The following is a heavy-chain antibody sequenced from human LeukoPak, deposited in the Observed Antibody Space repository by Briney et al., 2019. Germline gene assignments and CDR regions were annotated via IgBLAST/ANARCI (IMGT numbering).Heavy chain of an antibody. CDR1: GFTFSDAW. V-gene: IGHV3-11*04. D-gene: IGHD3-10*02. CDR2: ISSSGSTI. J-gene: IGHJ6*04. Sequence: PGGSLRLSCAVSGFTFSDAWLTWVRQAPGKGLEWVSYISSSGSTIYYADSVKGRFTISRDNAKNSLYLQMNSLRAEDTAVYYCAELGITMIGGVWGKGTTVTISS. CDR3: AELGITMIGGV.